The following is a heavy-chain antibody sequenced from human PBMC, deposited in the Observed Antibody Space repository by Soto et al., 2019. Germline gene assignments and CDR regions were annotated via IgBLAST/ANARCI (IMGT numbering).Heavy chain of an antibody. D-gene: IGHD2-2*01. CDR3: ARDAEYQLPTPTFDY. Sequence: QVQLVESGGGVVQPGRSLRLSCAASVFTFSSYAMHWVRQAPGKGLEWVAVISYDGSNKYYADSVKGRFTISRDNSKNTLYLQMNSLRAEDTAVYYCARDAEYQLPTPTFDYWGQGTLVTVSS. CDR2: ISYDGSNK. V-gene: IGHV3-30-3*01. J-gene: IGHJ4*02. CDR1: VFTFSSYA.